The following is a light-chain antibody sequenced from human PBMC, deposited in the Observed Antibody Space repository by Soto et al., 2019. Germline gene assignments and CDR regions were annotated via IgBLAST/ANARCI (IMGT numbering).Light chain of an antibody. V-gene: IGLV2-11*01. CDR1: SSDIGGYDY. Sequence: QSVLTQPRSVSGSPGQSVTISCTGTSSDIGGYDYVSWYQQHPGKAPKFMISDVNKRPSGVPDRFSGSKSGNTASLTISGLQAEDEADYYCCSFTGSYTWVFGGGTKVTVL. CDR2: DVN. CDR3: CSFTGSYTWV. J-gene: IGLJ3*02.